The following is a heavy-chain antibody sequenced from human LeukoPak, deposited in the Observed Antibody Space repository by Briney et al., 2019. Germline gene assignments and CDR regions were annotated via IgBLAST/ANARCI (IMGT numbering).Heavy chain of an antibody. CDR2: ISSSGSTI. CDR3: ARVLVAFDY. D-gene: IGHD3-9*01. CDR1: GFTFSSYE. J-gene: IGHJ4*02. Sequence: QPGGSLRLSCAASGFTFSSYEMNWVRQAPGKGLEWVSYISSSGSTIYYANSVKGRFTISRDNAKNSLYLQMNSLRAEDTAVYYCARVLVAFDYWGQGTLVTVSS. V-gene: IGHV3-48*03.